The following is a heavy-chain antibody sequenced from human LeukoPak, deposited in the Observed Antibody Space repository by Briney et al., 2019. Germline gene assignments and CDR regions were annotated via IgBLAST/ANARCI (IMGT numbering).Heavy chain of an antibody. V-gene: IGHV4-34*01. D-gene: IGHD3-3*01. J-gene: IGHJ4*02. CDR3: AGAEDDFYAL. Sequence: SETLSLTCAVYGGSSSGYYWSWIRQPPGKGLEWIGEINHSGSTNYNPSLKSRVTISVDTSKNQFSLKLSSVTAADTAVYYCAGAEDDFYALWGQGTLVTVSS. CDR1: GGSSSGYY. CDR2: INHSGST.